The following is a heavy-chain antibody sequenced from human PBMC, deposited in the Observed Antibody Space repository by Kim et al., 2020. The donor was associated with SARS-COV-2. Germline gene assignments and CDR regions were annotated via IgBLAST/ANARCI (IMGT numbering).Heavy chain of an antibody. CDR2: ISSSSSYI. CDR1: GFTFSSYS. J-gene: IGHJ4*02. D-gene: IGHD3-22*01. V-gene: IGHV3-21*01. Sequence: GGSLRLSCAASGFTFSSYSMNWVRQAPGKGLEWVSSISSSSSYISYADSVKGRFTISRDNAKNSRYLQMNSLRAEDTAVYYCATMHYYASSGYLPVWYFDYWGQGTLVTVSS. CDR3: ATMHYYASSGYLPVWYFDY.